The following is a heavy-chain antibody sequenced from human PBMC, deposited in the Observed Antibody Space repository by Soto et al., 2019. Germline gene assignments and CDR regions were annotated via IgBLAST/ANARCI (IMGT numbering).Heavy chain of an antibody. CDR2: INHSGST. J-gene: IGHJ4*02. V-gene: IGHV4-34*01. Sequence: SETLSLTCAVYCGSFSGYYWSWIRQPPGKGLEWIGEINHSGSTNYNPSLKSRVTISVDTSKDQFSLKLSSVTAADTAVYYCARNLPMSKSSRPVDYWGQGTLVTVSS. D-gene: IGHD1-1*01. CDR3: ARNLPMSKSSRPVDY. CDR1: CGSFSGYY.